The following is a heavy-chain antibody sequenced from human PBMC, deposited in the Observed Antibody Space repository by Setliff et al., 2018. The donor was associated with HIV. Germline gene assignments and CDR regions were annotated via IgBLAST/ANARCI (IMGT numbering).Heavy chain of an antibody. D-gene: IGHD5-12*01. CDR3: AKDPRAAVATICDY. CDR2: ISGSGGST. J-gene: IGHJ4*02. CDR1: GFTFSSYA. V-gene: IGHV3-23*01. Sequence: GSLRLSCAASGFTFSSYAMSWVRQAPGKGLEWVSAISGSGGSTYYADSVKGRFTISRDNSKSTLYLQMNSLRAEDTAVYYCAKDPRAAVATICDYWGQGTLVTVSS.